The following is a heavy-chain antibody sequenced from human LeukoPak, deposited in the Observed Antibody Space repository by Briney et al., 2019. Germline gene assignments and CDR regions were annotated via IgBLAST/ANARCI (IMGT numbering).Heavy chain of an antibody. D-gene: IGHD4-11*01. CDR2: IYSSGST. CDR3: ARYSDYWGFGY. Sequence: SETLSLTCTVSDGSFSSGSYSWSWIRQPAGKGLEWIGRIYSSGSTNYNPSLKSRVTVSVDTSRNQFSLKLSSVTAADTAVYYCARYSDYWGFGYWGQGTLVTVSS. V-gene: IGHV4-61*02. CDR1: DGSFSSGSYS. J-gene: IGHJ4*02.